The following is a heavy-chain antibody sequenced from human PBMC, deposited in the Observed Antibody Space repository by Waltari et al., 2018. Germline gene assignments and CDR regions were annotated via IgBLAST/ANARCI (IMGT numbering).Heavy chain of an antibody. CDR3: ARENLYCSGGSCYWWGWFDP. CDR2: IWYDGINK. CDR1: GFTFSSYG. J-gene: IGHJ5*02. D-gene: IGHD2-15*01. Sequence: QVQLVESGGGVVQPGRSLRLSCAASGFTFSSYGMHWVREAPGQGLEWVAVIWYDGINKYYADSVKGRFTISRDNSKNTLYLQMNSLRAEDTAVYYCARENLYCSGGSCYWWGWFDPWGQGTLVTVSS. V-gene: IGHV3-33*01.